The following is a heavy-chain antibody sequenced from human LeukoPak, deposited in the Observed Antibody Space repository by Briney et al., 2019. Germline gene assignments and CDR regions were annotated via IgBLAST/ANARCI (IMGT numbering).Heavy chain of an antibody. J-gene: IGHJ4*02. CDR2: IIPILGIA. CDR1: GGTFSSYA. V-gene: IGHV1-69*04. D-gene: IGHD1-1*01. Sequence: SVKVSCKASGGTFSSYAISWVRQAPGQGLEWVGRIIPILGIANYAQKFQGRVTITADKSTSTAYMELSSLRSEDTAVYYCARGGTSPFLDYWGQGTLVTVSS. CDR3: ARGGTSPFLDY.